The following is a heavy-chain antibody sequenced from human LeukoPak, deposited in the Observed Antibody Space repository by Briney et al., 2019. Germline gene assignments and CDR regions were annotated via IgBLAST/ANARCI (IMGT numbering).Heavy chain of an antibody. V-gene: IGHV3-23*01. J-gene: IGHJ2*01. Sequence: GGSLRLSCVASDTYAMSWVRQAPGKGLEWVSAISGSGGSTYYADSVKGRFTISRDNSKNTLYLQMNSLRAEDTAVYYCAKDLGYGNWYFDLWGRGTLVTVSS. CDR1: DTYA. D-gene: IGHD5-12*01. CDR3: AKDLGYGNWYFDL. CDR2: ISGSGGST.